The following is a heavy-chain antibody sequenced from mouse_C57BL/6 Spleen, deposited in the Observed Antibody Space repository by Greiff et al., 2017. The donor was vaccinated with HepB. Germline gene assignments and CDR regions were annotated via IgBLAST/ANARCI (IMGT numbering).Heavy chain of an antibody. CDR3: ARGTGIDY. CDR2: IYPGDGDT. Sequence: QVQLKESGPELVKPGASVKISCKASGYAFSSSWMNWVKQRPGKGLEWIGRIYPGDGDTNYNGKFKGKATLTADKSSSTAYMQLSSLTSEDSAVYFCARGTGIDYWGQGTTLTVSS. V-gene: IGHV1-82*01. J-gene: IGHJ2*01. D-gene: IGHD4-1*01. CDR1: GYAFSSSW.